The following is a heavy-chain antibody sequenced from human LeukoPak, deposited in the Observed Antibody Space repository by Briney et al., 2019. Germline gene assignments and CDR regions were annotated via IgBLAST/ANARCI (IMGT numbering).Heavy chain of an antibody. CDR3: AKSSEVRYFDWLDHFDY. CDR1: GFTFSSYA. Sequence: GGSLRLSCAASGFTFSSYAMSWVRQAPGKGLEWVSAISGSGGSTYYADSVKGRFTISRDNSKNTLYLQMNSLRAEDTAVYYCAKSSEVRYFDWLDHFDYWGQETLVTVSS. D-gene: IGHD3-9*01. J-gene: IGHJ4*02. V-gene: IGHV3-23*01. CDR2: ISGSGGST.